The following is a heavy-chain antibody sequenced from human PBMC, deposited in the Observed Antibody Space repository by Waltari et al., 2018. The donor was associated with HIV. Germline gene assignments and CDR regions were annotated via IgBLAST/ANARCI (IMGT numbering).Heavy chain of an antibody. V-gene: IGHV3-33*01. J-gene: IGHJ4*02. CDR2: IWDNGSNK. D-gene: IGHD6-19*01. CDR3: ARDAVAGISQFDY. CDR1: GFTFSSYG. Sequence: QVQLVESGGGVVQPGRSLRLSCAASGFTFSSYGMHWVREAPGKGVEGVGVIWDNGSNKYYAGSVKGRFTITRDNSKNTLYLQMNSLRAEDTAVYYCARDAVAGISQFDYWGQGTLVTVSS.